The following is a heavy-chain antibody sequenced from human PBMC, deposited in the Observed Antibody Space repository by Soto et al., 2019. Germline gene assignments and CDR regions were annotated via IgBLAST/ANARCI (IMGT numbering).Heavy chain of an antibody. J-gene: IGHJ3*01. Sequence: GGSLRLSCAASGFTFDDYAMHGVRQALGKGLEWVSGISWNSGSIGYADSVKGRFTISRDNAKNSLYLQMSSLRAEDTAVYYCAKGSGYFLRSDGIAVWGRGAVVTVSS. CDR2: ISWNSGSI. CDR1: GFTFDDYA. D-gene: IGHD6-25*01. CDR3: AKGSGYFLRSDGIAV. V-gene: IGHV3-9*01.